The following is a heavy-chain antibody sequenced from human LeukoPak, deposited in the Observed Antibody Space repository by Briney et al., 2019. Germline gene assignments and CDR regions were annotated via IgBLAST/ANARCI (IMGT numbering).Heavy chain of an antibody. Sequence: ASVKVSCKASGYTLTSYALIWVRQAPGQGLEWMGWISAYNGNTNYAQKLQGRVTMTTDTSTSTAYMELRSLRSDDTAVYYCARGGFGELLGDYRGQGTLVTVSS. D-gene: IGHD3-10*01. CDR1: GYTLTSYA. V-gene: IGHV1-18*01. CDR3: ARGGFGELLGDY. J-gene: IGHJ4*02. CDR2: ISAYNGNT.